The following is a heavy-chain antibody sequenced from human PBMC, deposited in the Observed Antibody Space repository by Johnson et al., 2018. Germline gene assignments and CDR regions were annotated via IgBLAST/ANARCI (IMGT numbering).Heavy chain of an antibody. CDR3: AKDQGGSYPGDYYYGMDV. CDR2: ISYDGSNK. V-gene: IGHV3-30*18. D-gene: IGHD1-26*01. Sequence: QVQLVEAGGGVVQPGRSLRLSCAASGFTFSSYGMHWVRQAPGKGLEWVAVISYDGSNKYYADSVKGRCTISRDNSKNTLYLQMHSLRAEDTAVYSCAKDQGGSYPGDYYYGMDVWGQGTTVTVSS. CDR1: GFTFSSYG. J-gene: IGHJ6*02.